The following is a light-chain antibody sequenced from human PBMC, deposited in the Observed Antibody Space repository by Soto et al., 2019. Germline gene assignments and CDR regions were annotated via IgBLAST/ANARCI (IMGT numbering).Light chain of an antibody. J-gene: IGKJ1*01. CDR3: QQYNSYSPEWT. Sequence: AIRMTQSPSSFSASTGDRVTITCRASQGISSYLAWYQQKPGKAPKLLIYAASTLQSGVPSRFSGSGSGTEFTLTISSLQPDDFASYYCQQYNSYSPEWTFGQGTKVDIK. CDR1: QGISSY. V-gene: IGKV1-8*01. CDR2: AAS.